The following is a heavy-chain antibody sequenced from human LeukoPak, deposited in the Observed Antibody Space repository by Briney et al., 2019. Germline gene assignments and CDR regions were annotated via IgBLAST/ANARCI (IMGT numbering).Heavy chain of an antibody. CDR2: ISSSSTYI. CDR1: GFTVSSNY. Sequence: PGGSLRLSCAASGFTVSSNYMSWVRQAPGKGLEWVSAISSSSTYIYYADSVKGRITITRDNAKNSLYLQMNSLRAEDTAVYYCARLLYDYVWGSYRSYYFDFWGQGTLVTVSS. J-gene: IGHJ4*02. CDR3: ARLLYDYVWGSYRSYYFDF. V-gene: IGHV3-21*01. D-gene: IGHD3-16*02.